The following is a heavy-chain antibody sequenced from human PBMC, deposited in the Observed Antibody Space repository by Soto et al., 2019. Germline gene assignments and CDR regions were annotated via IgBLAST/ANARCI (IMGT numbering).Heavy chain of an antibody. D-gene: IGHD6-19*01. V-gene: IGHV3-30*18. CDR3: VKDGSSGWPYYYGLDV. CDR2: ISYDGSNK. CDR1: VFTFSSYG. Sequence: PVGSLRLSCASSVFTFSSYGMHCVRQAPGKGLEWVAVISYDGSNKYYADSVKGRFTIARDNSKNTLFLHMSSLRAEDTAVYYCVKDGSSGWPYYYGLDVWGQGTSVTV. J-gene: IGHJ6*02.